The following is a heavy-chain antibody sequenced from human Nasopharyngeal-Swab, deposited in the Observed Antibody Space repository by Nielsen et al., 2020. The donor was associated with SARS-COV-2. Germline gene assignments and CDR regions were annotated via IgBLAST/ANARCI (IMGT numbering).Heavy chain of an antibody. CDR2: IYYSGST. D-gene: IGHD4-17*01. V-gene: IGHV4-61*01. Sequence: SETLSLTCTVSGGSVSSGSYYWSWIRRPPGEGLEWIGYIYYSGSTNYNPSLKSRVTISVDTSKNQFSLKLSSVTAADTAVYYCARDPRVTTVTIWGGYYYGMDVWGQGTTVTVSS. J-gene: IGHJ6*02. CDR3: ARDPRVTTVTIWGGYYYGMDV. CDR1: GGSVSSGSYY.